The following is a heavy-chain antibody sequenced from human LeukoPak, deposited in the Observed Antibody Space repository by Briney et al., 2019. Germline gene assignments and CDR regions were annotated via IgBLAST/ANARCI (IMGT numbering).Heavy chain of an antibody. D-gene: IGHD1-26*01. CDR1: GFTFSSSA. J-gene: IGHJ4*02. CDR2: ISASGGST. CDR3: AKAGATPFFFDY. Sequence: GRSLRLSCAASGFTFSSSAMSWVRQVPGKGLEWVSGISASGGSTSYADSVRGRFTISRDNSKNTLYVQMNSLRDEDTAVYYCAKAGATPFFFDYWGQGTLVTVSS. V-gene: IGHV3-23*01.